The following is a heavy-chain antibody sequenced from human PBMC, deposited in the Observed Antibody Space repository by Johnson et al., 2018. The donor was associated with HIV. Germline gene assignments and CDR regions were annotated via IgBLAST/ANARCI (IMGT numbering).Heavy chain of an antibody. J-gene: IGHJ3*02. CDR1: GFTFDDYA. V-gene: IGHV3-9*01. CDR3: ARGGRIAARPGAFDI. Sequence: VQLVESGGGLVKPGGSLRLSCAASGFTFDDYAMHWVRQAPGKGLEWVSGISWNSGSIGYADSVKGRFTISRDNAKNSLYLQMNSLRAEDTAVYYCARGGRIAARPGAFDIWGQGTMVTVSS. CDR2: ISWNSGSI. D-gene: IGHD6-6*01.